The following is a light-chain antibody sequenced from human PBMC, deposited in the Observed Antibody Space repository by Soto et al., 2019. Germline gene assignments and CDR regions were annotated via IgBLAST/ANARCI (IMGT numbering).Light chain of an antibody. Sequence: EIVFTQSRTALSLSPRERAPLSCRASQSVSSYLAWYQQKPGQSPRLLIYGASSRATGIPDRFSGSGSGTDFTLTISRLEPEDFALYFCQQYGSSAPITFGQGTRLAI. CDR1: QSVSSY. V-gene: IGKV3-20*01. CDR2: GAS. J-gene: IGKJ5*01. CDR3: QQYGSSAPIT.